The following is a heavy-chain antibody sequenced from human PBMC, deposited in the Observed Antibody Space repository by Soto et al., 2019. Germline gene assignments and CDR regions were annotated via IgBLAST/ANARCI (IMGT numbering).Heavy chain of an antibody. J-gene: IGHJ6*02. V-gene: IGHV1-2*02. CDR1: GFTFSAYY. Sequence: QVQLVQSGAELKKPGASVQVSCKASGFTFSAYYIYWVRQAPGHGLEWIGWINPNSGGTNNAQKFQGRVTMTRDTSTSTVYMELSALIPDDTAVYYCAKSLLDEYSSSWRSAYYGMDVWGQGTTVTVSS. D-gene: IGHD6-13*01. CDR2: INPNSGGT. CDR3: AKSLLDEYSSSWRSAYYGMDV.